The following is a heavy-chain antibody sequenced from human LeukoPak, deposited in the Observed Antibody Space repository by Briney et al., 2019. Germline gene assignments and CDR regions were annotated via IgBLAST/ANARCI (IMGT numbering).Heavy chain of an antibody. J-gene: IGHJ4*02. Sequence: GGTLRLSCAASGFTFSSYEMNWVRQAPGKGLEWVSYISSSGSTIYYADSVKGGFTISRDNANNSLYLQMNSLRAEDTAVYYCAREDSSPRTIDYWGQGTLVTVSS. CDR2: ISSSGSTI. CDR1: GFTFSSYE. D-gene: IGHD6-13*01. V-gene: IGHV3-48*03. CDR3: AREDSSPRTIDY.